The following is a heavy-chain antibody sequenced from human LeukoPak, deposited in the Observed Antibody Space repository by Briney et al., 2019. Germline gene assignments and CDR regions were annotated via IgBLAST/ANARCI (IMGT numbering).Heavy chain of an antibody. CDR2: FYYSGTT. CDR3: ARGYDFWSGYWDY. CDR1: GGSISGHY. Sequence: SETLSLTCTVSGGSISGHYWSWIRQPPGKRLEWIGYFYYSGTTNHNPSLKSRVTMSVDTSKNQISLKLSSVTAADTAVYYCARGYDFWSGYWDYWGQGTLVTVSS. V-gene: IGHV4-59*11. J-gene: IGHJ4*02. D-gene: IGHD3-3*01.